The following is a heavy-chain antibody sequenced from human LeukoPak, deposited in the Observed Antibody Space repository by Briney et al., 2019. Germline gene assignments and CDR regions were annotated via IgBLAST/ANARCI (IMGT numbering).Heavy chain of an antibody. CDR1: GFTFRGYW. Sequence: PGGPLRLSCAASGFTFRGYWMTWVRQAPGKGLEWVAVIAYDGSRAFYADSVKGRFTISRDNSKNTMSVQMDDLRAEDTAVYYCTRYNNDHFDYWGQGTLVTVSS. CDR2: IAYDGSRA. V-gene: IGHV3-33*08. CDR3: TRYNNDHFDY. J-gene: IGHJ4*02. D-gene: IGHD1-14*01.